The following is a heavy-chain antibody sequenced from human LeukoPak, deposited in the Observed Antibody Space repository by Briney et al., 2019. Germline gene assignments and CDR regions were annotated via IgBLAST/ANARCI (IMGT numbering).Heavy chain of an antibody. CDR3: SRDAGYYGPKPSDY. D-gene: IGHD3-10*01. V-gene: IGHV1-18*01. Sequence: ASVKVSCKASGYTFTSYDISWVRQAPGQGLEWMGWISAYNGNTNYAQKLQGRVTMTTDTSTSTAYMELRSLRSDDTAVYYCSRDAGYYGPKPSDYWGEGTLVTVSS. CDR2: ISAYNGNT. CDR1: GYTFTSYD. J-gene: IGHJ4*02.